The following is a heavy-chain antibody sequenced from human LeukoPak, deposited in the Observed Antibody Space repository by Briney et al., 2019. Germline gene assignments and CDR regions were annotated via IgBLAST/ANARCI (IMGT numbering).Heavy chain of an antibody. CDR2: INHSGST. V-gene: IGHV4-34*01. Sequence: PSETLSLTCAVYGGSFSGYYWSWIRQPPGKGLEWIGEINHSGSTNYNPSLKSRVTISVDTSKNQFSLKLSSVTGADTAVYYCARGLSAIVYWGQGTLVTVSS. CDR1: GGSFSGYY. D-gene: IGHD2-15*01. CDR3: ARGLSAIVY. J-gene: IGHJ4*02.